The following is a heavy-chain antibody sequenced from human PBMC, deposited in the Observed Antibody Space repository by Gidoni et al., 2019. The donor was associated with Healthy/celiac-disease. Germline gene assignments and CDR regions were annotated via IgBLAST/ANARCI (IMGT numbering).Heavy chain of an antibody. CDR1: GFTFSSYG. CDR3: ARDADWGTAAEYFQH. CDR2: IWYDGSNK. J-gene: IGHJ1*01. Sequence: QVQLVESGGGVVQPGRSLRLSCAASGFTFSSYGMHWVRQAPGKGLEWVAVIWYDGSNKYYADSVKGRFTISRDNSKNTLYLQMNSLRAEDTAVYYCARDADWGTAAEYFQHWGQGTLVTVSS. V-gene: IGHV3-33*01. D-gene: IGHD3-16*01.